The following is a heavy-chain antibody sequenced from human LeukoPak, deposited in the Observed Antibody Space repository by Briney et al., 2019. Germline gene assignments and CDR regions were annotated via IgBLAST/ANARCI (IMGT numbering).Heavy chain of an antibody. Sequence: GGSLRLSCAASGFTFSSYWMSWVRQAPGKGLEWVANINKDGGEKYYVDSVKGRFTISRDNAKNSLYLQMNSLRAEDTAVYYCARVSTVALNDYWGQGTLVTVSS. CDR1: GFTFSSYW. J-gene: IGHJ4*02. V-gene: IGHV3-7*01. D-gene: IGHD4-23*01. CDR3: ARVSTVALNDY. CDR2: INKDGGEK.